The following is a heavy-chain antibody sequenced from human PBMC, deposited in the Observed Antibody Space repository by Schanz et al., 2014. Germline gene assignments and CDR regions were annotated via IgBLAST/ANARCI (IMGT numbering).Heavy chain of an antibody. CDR3: VRDPTQYSDSSLGFDQ. Sequence: QVQLQESGPGLVKPSETLSLTCTVSGDSIGTYQWSWIRQPPGKGLEWIGRIYTSGTTKYNPSLKGQVTLSVDTSKNQFSLTLRSVKAADTAVYYCVRDPTQYSDSSLGFDQGGQGILVTVSS. J-gene: IGHJ4*02. D-gene: IGHD6-6*01. V-gene: IGHV4-4*07. CDR2: IYTSGTT. CDR1: GDSIGTYQ.